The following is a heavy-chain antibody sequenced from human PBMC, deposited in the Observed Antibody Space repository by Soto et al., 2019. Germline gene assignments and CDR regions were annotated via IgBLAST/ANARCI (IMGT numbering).Heavy chain of an antibody. CDR1: GFNFRSYA. J-gene: IGHJ4*02. D-gene: IGHD6-19*01. CDR2: ISSNGEST. CDR3: ARDHIAVAGPDY. Sequence: GGSLRLSCMASGFNFRSYAMSWVRQAPGKGLEWVSIISSNGESTYHTGATYYADSVRGRFTISRDNSKNTLSLQMNSLRAEDTAVYYCARDHIAVAGPDYWGQGTLVTVSS. V-gene: IGHV3-23*01.